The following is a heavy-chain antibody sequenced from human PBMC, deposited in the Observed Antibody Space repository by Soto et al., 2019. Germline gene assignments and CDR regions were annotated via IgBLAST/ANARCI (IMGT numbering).Heavy chain of an antibody. CDR2: ISTYNGDT. V-gene: IGHV1-18*01. CDR3: GRAGACSYYLFGMDV. Sequence: QVQLVQSGAEVRKPGASVKVSCKASGYTFSTSGMSWLRQAPGQGLEWMGWISTYNGDTNDAPKFQDRVTMTSDTSASTVHMELRSLRSDDTGVYFRGRAGACSYYLFGMDVWGQGTRVNVSS. J-gene: IGHJ6*01. CDR1: GYTFSTSG. D-gene: IGHD2-21*01.